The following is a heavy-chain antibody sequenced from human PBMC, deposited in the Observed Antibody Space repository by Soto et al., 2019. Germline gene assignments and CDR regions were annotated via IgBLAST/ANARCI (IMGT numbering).Heavy chain of an antibody. Sequence: PVGSLRLSCAASGFTFSSYGMHWVRQAPGKGLEWVAVIWYDGSNKYYADSVKGRFTISRDNSKNTLYLQMNSLRAEDTAVYYCARDWRPDLIKQQLVQGFAYRGQRTMVPVAS. CDR2: IWYDGSNK. D-gene: IGHD6-13*01. CDR1: GFTFSSYG. V-gene: IGHV3-33*01. CDR3: ARDWRPDLIKQQLVQGFAY. J-gene: IGHJ1*01.